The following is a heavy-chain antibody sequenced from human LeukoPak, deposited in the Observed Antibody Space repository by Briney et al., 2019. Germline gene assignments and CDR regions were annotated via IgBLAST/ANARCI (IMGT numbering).Heavy chain of an antibody. CDR1: GYTFTSYD. CDR3: ARGIKHSSSWCS. J-gene: IGHJ5*02. Sequence: ASVKVSCKASGYTFTSYDINWVRQATGQGLEWMGWMNPNSGNTGYAQKFQGRVTITRNTSISTAYMELSSLRSEDTAVYYCARGIKHSSSWCSWGQGTLVTVSS. V-gene: IGHV1-8*03. CDR2: MNPNSGNT. D-gene: IGHD6-13*01.